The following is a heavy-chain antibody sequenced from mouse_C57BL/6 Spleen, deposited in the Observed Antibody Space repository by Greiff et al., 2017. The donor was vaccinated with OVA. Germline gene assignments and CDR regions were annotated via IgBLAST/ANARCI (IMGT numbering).Heavy chain of an antibody. J-gene: IGHJ4*01. CDR2: IYPGSGST. Sequence: VQLQQPGAELVKPGASVKMSCKASGYTFTSYWITWVKQRPGQGLEWIGDIYPGSGSTNYNEKFKSKATLTVDTSSSTAYMQLSSLTSEDSAVYYCARSWDGYHGGAMDYWGQGTSVTVSS. V-gene: IGHV1-55*01. CDR1: GYTFTSYW. CDR3: ARSWDGYHGGAMDY. D-gene: IGHD2-3*01.